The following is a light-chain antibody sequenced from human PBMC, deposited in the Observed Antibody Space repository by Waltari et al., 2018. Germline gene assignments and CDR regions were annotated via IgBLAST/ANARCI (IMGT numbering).Light chain of an antibody. CDR3: HQYNSWPPYT. CDR1: QNVNTN. J-gene: IGKJ2*01. CDR2: GAF. V-gene: IGKV3-15*01. Sequence: EVVMTQSPATLSVSPGERATLSCRASQNVNTNVAWYQQKPGQPPRLLIYGAFSTATGIPARCSGSGSGTEFTLTISSLQSEDFAVYYCHQYNSWPPYTFGQGTKLEIK.